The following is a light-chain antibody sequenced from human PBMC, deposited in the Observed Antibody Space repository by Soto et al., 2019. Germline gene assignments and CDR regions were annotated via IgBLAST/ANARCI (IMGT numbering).Light chain of an antibody. CDR1: NSNIGRNP. CDR2: SIG. V-gene: IGLV1-44*01. J-gene: IGLJ2*01. CDR3: STWDDSLNDVV. Sequence: QSVLTQPPSAAGTPGQRVSISCSGTNSNIGRNPVMWYQQMPGTAPRLIIYSIGQRPSGVPDRFSGSQSGTSASLAISGLQSEDESDYFCSTWDDSLNDVVFGGGTKVTVL.